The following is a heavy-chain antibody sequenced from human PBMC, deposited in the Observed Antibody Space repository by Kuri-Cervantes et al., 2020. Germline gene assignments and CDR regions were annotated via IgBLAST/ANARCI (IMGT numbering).Heavy chain of an antibody. V-gene: IGHV3-7*01. CDR3: LRDYGGV. CDR1: GFTFSSYW. CDR2: IKPDGSEK. D-gene: IGHD3-16*01. Sequence: GGSLRLSCAASGFTFSSYWMSWVRQAPGKGLECVANIKPDGSEKNYVDSVKGRFTISRDNGKNTLYLQMNSLRAEETAVYYCLRDYGGVWGQGTTVTVSS. J-gene: IGHJ6*02.